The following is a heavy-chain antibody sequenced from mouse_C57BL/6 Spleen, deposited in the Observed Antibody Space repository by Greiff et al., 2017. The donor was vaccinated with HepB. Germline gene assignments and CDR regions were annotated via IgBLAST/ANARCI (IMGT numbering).Heavy chain of an antibody. CDR1: GYSITSGYY. D-gene: IGHD2-5*01. Sequence: VQLKESGPGLVKPSQSLSLTCSVTGYSITSGYYWNWIRQFPGNKLEWMGYISYDGSNNYNPSLKNRISITRDTSKNQFFLKLNSVTTEDTATYYCARESNYDYFDYWGQGTTLTVSS. V-gene: IGHV3-6*01. CDR3: ARESNYDYFDY. CDR2: ISYDGSN. J-gene: IGHJ2*01.